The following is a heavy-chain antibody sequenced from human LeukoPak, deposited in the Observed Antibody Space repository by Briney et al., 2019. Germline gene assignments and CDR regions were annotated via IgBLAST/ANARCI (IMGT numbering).Heavy chain of an antibody. CDR2: VHDSGRT. CDR3: ARGRAPLTDAFDI. D-gene: IGHD1-26*01. V-gene: IGHV4-59*02. J-gene: IGHJ3*02. CDR1: DDSVSDYY. Sequence: SEALSLTCSVSDDSVSDYYWNWIRQPPGRGPEWIGYVHDSGRTSYNPSLKSRVTISLDTSMSHLSLNLRSVTSADTAVYYCARGRAPLTDAFDIWGQGTMVTVSS.